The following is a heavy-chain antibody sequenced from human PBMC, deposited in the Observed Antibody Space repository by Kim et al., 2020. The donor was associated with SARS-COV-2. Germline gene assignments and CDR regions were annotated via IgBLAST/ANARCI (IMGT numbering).Heavy chain of an antibody. CDR1: GFTFSSYS. J-gene: IGHJ4*02. Sequence: GGSLRLSCAASGFTFSSYSMNWVRQAPGKGLEWVSSISSSSSYIYYADSVKGRFTISRDNAKNSLYLQMNSLRAEDTAVYYCARMILYPEDPVGELDYWGQGTLVTVSS. D-gene: IGHD2-8*01. V-gene: IGHV3-21*01. CDR3: ARMILYPEDPVGELDY. CDR2: ISSSSSYI.